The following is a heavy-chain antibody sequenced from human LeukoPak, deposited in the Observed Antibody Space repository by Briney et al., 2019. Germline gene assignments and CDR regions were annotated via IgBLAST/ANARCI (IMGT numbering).Heavy chain of an antibody. J-gene: IGHJ4*02. CDR3: ARARGYSYGSEFDY. Sequence: GGSLRLSCAVSGFTFSGFWMSWSRQAPGKGLEWVASINSDGSEGYYADVVKGRFTISRDNAKNSLYLQINSLRAEDTAVYYCARARGYSYGSEFDYWGQGTLVTVSS. D-gene: IGHD5-18*01. V-gene: IGHV3-7*03. CDR2: INSDGSEG. CDR1: GFTFSGFW.